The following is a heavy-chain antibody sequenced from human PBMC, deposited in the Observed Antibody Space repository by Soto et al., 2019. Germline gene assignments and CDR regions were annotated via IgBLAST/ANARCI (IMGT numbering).Heavy chain of an antibody. V-gene: IGHV3-23*01. J-gene: IGHJ6*02. CDR2: ISGSGGST. Sequence: LRLSCAASGFTFSSYAMSWVRQAPGKGLEWVSAISGSGGSTYYADSVKGRFTISRDNSKNTLYLQMNSLRAEDTAVYYCAKDMGSSWDSYYYYGMDVWGQGTAVTVSS. D-gene: IGHD6-13*01. CDR3: AKDMGSSWDSYYYYGMDV. CDR1: GFTFSSYA.